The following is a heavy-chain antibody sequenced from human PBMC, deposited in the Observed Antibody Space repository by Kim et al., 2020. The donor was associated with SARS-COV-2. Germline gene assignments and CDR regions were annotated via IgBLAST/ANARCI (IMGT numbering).Heavy chain of an antibody. CDR1: GGTFSSYA. CDR3: ARDLYNWNYEVVGWFDP. V-gene: IGHV1-69*04. J-gene: IGHJ5*02. CDR2: IIPILGIA. D-gene: IGHD1-7*01. Sequence: SVKVSCKASGGTFSSYAISWLRQAPGQGLEWMGRIIPILGIANYAQKFQGRVTITADNSTSTAYMELSSLRSEDTAVYYCARDLYNWNYEVVGWFDPWGQVTRFSVSS.